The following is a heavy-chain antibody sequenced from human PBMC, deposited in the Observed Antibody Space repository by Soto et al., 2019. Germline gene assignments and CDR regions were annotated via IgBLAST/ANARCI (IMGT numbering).Heavy chain of an antibody. Sequence: QVQLVQSGAEVKKPGSSVKVSCKASGGTFSSYAISWVRQAPGQGLEWMGGIIRIFGTANHAQKFQGRVTITADESTITAYMKQSSRSSEGAAWDYCAGAVVERQHKNWLGPWGQGTLVTLAA. CDR2: IIRIFGTA. V-gene: IGHV1-69*12. CDR1: GGTFSSYA. D-gene: IGHD2-15*01. CDR3: AGAVVERQHKNWLGP. J-gene: IGHJ5*02.